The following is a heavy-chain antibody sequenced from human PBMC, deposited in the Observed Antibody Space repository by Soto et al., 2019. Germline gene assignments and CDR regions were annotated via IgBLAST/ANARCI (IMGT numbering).Heavy chain of an antibody. CDR3: ARDSGSVY. V-gene: IGHV3-21*01. CDR2: ISSSSSYI. D-gene: IGHD2-8*02. Sequence: EVQLVESGGGLVKPGGSLRLSCAASGFTFISYSMNWVRQAPGKGLEWVSSISSSSSYIYYADSVKGRSTISRDNAKTSLCMQTYRLSAEDKAVYYCARDSGSVYWGQGTLVTVSS. CDR1: GFTFISYS. J-gene: IGHJ4*02.